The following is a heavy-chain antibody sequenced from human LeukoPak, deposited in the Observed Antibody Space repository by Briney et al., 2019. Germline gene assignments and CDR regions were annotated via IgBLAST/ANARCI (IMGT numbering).Heavy chain of an antibody. Sequence: SETLSLTCTVSGGSISSSSYYWGWIRQPPGKGLEWIGSIYYSGSTYYNPSLKSRVTISVDTSKNQFSLKLSSVTAADTAVYYCATSAAGLGIDYWGQGTLVTVSS. J-gene: IGHJ4*02. CDR3: ATSAAGLGIDY. V-gene: IGHV4-39*01. CDR1: GGSISSSSYY. CDR2: IYYSGST. D-gene: IGHD7-27*01.